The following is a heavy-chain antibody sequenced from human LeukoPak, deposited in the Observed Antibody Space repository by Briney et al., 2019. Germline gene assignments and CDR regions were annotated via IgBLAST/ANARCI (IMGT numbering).Heavy chain of an antibody. Sequence: SETLSLTCSVSGGSISISSYYWGWIRQPPGKGLEWIGSIYYSGSTYYNPSLKSRVSISVDTSKNQFSLKVRCVTAADTAVYYCARGVKYNDILTGYPLPGMDVWGQGTTVTVSS. J-gene: IGHJ6*02. CDR3: ARGVKYNDILTGYPLPGMDV. D-gene: IGHD3-9*01. V-gene: IGHV4-39*01. CDR1: GGSISISSYY. CDR2: IYYSGST.